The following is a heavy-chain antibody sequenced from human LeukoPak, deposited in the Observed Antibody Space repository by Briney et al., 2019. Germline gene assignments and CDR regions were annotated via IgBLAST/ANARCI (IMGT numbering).Heavy chain of an antibody. Sequence: GTSLRLSCAASGFSFSYFGMHWLRQAPGKGLEWVAVISHDGSIQNYADSVRGRFTISRDISKNTLFLQMSRLRAEDTASYYCAKDQGMRQVWNWFDSCGQGTLVTVSS. V-gene: IGHV3-33*05. D-gene: IGHD1-1*01. CDR3: AKDQGMRQVWNWFDS. CDR2: ISHDGSIQ. CDR1: GFSFSYFG. J-gene: IGHJ5*01.